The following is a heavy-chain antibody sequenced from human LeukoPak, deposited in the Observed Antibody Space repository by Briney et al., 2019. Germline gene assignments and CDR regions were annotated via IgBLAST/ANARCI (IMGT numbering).Heavy chain of an antibody. V-gene: IGHV1-2*02. Sequence: ASVKVSCKASGYTFTGYYMHWVRQAPGQGLEWMGWINPNSGGTNYAQKFQGRVTTTRDTSISTAYMELSRLRSDDTAVYYCARENIVVVPAACDYWGQGTLVTVSS. J-gene: IGHJ4*02. CDR1: GYTFTGYY. D-gene: IGHD2-2*01. CDR2: INPNSGGT. CDR3: ARENIVVVPAACDY.